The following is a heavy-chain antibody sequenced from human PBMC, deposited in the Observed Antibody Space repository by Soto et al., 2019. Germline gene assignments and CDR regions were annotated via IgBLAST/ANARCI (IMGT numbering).Heavy chain of an antibody. D-gene: IGHD5-18*01. CDR2: MNPKSGGA. CDR3: MRENIENSDGLYDAFDI. Sequence: ASVKVSCKTSGYTFTDYYTHWVRQAPGQGLEWMVWMNPKSGGAYFAQKFQGRVTLTRDTSIGTAYIEVNSLTSDDTAVYFCMRENIENSDGLYDAFDIWGQGTTVTVSS. V-gene: IGHV1-2*02. J-gene: IGHJ3*02. CDR1: GYTFTDYY.